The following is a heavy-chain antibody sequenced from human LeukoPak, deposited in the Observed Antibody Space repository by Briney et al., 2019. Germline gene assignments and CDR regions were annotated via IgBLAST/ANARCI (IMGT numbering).Heavy chain of an antibody. D-gene: IGHD6-13*01. V-gene: IGHV1-2*02. Sequence: ASVKVSCKASGYPFSGHYMHWVRQAPGQGLEWMGWINPKNGGTNYAQKFEARVTMTRDTSISTAYMELRRVTPDDTAVYYCATWGSVAAAATAFPPLDYWGQGTLVTVSS. J-gene: IGHJ4*02. CDR1: GYPFSGHY. CDR3: ATWGSVAAAATAFPPLDY. CDR2: INPKNGGT.